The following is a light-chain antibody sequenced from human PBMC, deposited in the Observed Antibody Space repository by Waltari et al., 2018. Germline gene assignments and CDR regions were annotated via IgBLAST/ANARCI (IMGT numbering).Light chain of an antibody. V-gene: IGKV3-11*01. CDR1: QSLSSY. Sequence: EIVLTQSPATLSLSPGDRATLPCRATQSLSSYLAWYQQKPGQAPRLLIYDASNRATGIPARFSGSGSGTDFTLTISSLEPEDFAVYYCQQRSNGPLTFGGGTKVEIK. CDR3: QQRSNGPLT. J-gene: IGKJ4*01. CDR2: DAS.